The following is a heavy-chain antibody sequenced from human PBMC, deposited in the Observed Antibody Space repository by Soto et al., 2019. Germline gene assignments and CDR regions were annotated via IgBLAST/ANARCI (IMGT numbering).Heavy chain of an antibody. CDR3: AAGTGDGYNLADY. J-gene: IGHJ4*02. D-gene: IGHD5-12*01. CDR2: IVVGSGNT. V-gene: IGHV1-58*01. CDR1: GFTFTSSA. Sequence: SVKVSCKASGFTFTSSAVQWVRQARGQRLEWIGWIVVGSGNTNYAQKFQERVTITRDMSTSTAYMELSSLRSEDTAVYYCAAGTGDGYNLADYWGQGTLVTVSS.